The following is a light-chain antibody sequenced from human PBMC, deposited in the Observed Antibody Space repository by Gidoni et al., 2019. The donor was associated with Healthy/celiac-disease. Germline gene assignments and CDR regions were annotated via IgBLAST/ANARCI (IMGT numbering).Light chain of an antibody. CDR2: KAS. Sequence: DIKMTQSPSTLPASVGDRVTITCRASQSISSWLAWYQQKPGKAPKLLIYKASSLESGVPSRFSGSGSGTEFTLTISSLQPDDFATYYCQQYNSYWTFGQXTKVEIK. CDR3: QQYNSYWT. V-gene: IGKV1-5*03. J-gene: IGKJ1*01. CDR1: QSISSW.